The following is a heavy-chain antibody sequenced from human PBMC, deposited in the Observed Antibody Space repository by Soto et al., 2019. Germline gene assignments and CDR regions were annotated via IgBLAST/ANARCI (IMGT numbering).Heavy chain of an antibody. CDR3: ARGMAHIVFYGMDV. V-gene: IGHV3-30-3*01. J-gene: IGHJ6*02. Sequence: QVQRVESGGGVVQPGRSLRLSCAASGFTFSSYAMHWVRQAPGKGLEWVAVISYDGSNKYYADSVKGRFTISRDNSKNTLYLQMNSLRAEDTAVYYCARGMAHIVFYGMDVWGQGTTVTVSS. D-gene: IGHD2-21*01. CDR2: ISYDGSNK. CDR1: GFTFSSYA.